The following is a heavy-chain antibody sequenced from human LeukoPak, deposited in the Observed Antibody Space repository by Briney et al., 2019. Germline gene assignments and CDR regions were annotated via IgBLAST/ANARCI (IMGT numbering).Heavy chain of an antibody. CDR2: ISNDGSDK. Sequence: PGRSLRLSCAGSGFTFSHYAMHCVRHAPGKGLEWLADISNDGSDKYYADSVKGRFTISRDNSKNTLFLQMNSLRADDTAVYYCARDSAVTIFFTPLMDVWGQGTTVTVSS. J-gene: IGHJ6*02. D-gene: IGHD3-9*01. V-gene: IGHV3-30*04. CDR1: GFTFSHYA. CDR3: ARDSAVTIFFTPLMDV.